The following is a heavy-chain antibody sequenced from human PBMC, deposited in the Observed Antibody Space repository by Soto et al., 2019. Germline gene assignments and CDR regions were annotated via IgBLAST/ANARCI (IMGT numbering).Heavy chain of an antibody. CDR3: AREGIAVAGRAGYFQH. CDR1: GFTFSSYA. J-gene: IGHJ1*01. D-gene: IGHD6-19*01. V-gene: IGHV3-30-3*01. CDR2: ISYDGSNK. Sequence: QVQLVESGGGVVQPGRSLRLSCAASGFTFSSYAMHWVRQAPGKGLEWVAVISYDGSNKYYADSVKGRFTISRDNSKNTLYLQMNSLRAEDTAVYYCAREGIAVAGRAGYFQHWGQGTLVTVSS.